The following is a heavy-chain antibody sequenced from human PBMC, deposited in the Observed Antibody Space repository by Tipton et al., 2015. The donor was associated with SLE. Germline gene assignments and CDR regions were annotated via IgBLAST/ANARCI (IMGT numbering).Heavy chain of an antibody. Sequence: LRLSCTVSDGSIRSTNYYWGWIRQPPGKGLEWIGSIFYTGSTYYNPSLKSRVSFSIDTSEHQFSLKLNSVTAADTAVYYCARRHYSGPFDSWGQGTLVTVSS. J-gene: IGHJ4*02. CDR3: ARRHYSGPFDS. V-gene: IGHV4-39*07. CDR1: DGSIRSTNYY. CDR2: IFYTGST. D-gene: IGHD5-12*01.